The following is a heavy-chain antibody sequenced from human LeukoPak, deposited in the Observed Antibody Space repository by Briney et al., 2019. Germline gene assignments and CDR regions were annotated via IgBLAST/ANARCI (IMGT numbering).Heavy chain of an antibody. CDR2: IQQDGGEK. CDR3: ARGLAAAGNYYFDY. Sequence: TGGSLRLSCAASGFTFSSYWMSWVRQAPGKGLEWVANIQQDGGEKYYVESVKGRFTISRDNAKNSLYLQMNSLRAEDTAVYYCARGLAAAGNYYFDYWGQGTLVTVSS. D-gene: IGHD6-13*01. V-gene: IGHV3-7*03. CDR1: GFTFSSYW. J-gene: IGHJ4*02.